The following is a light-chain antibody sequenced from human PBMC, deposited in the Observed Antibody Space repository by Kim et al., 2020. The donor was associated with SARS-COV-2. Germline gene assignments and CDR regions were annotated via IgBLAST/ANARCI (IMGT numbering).Light chain of an antibody. CDR2: DVS. V-gene: IGLV2-14*03. CDR3: SSYTSSSTRV. J-gene: IGLJ2*01. CDR1: SSDVGGYNY. Sequence: QSVLTQPASVSGSPGQSITISCTGTSSDVGGYNYVSWYQQHPGKAPKLMIHDVSNRPSGVSNRFSGSKSGNTASLTISGLQAEDEADYYCSSYTSSSTRVFGGGTQLTVL.